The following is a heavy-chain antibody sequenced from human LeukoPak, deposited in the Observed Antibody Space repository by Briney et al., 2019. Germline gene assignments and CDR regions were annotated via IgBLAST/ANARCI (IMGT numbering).Heavy chain of an antibody. Sequence: SETQSLTCTVSGGSISSSSYYWGWIRQPPGKGLEWIGSIYYSGSTYYNPSLKSRVTISVDTSKNQFSLKLSSVTATDTAVYYCARHSNMIPVDYWGQGTLVTVSS. J-gene: IGHJ4*02. D-gene: IGHD3-16*01. CDR2: IYYSGST. V-gene: IGHV4-39*01. CDR1: GGSISSSSYY. CDR3: ARHSNMIPVDY.